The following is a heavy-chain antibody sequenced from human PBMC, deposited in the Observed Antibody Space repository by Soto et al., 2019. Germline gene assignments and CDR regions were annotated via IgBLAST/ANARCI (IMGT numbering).Heavy chain of an antibody. Sequence: EVQLEESGGGLVQPGGSLRLSCAASGFTFSRYTMNWVRQTPGKGLEWVSYISSGSLSIYYADSVKGRFTVSRDNAKNSLLLQMNSLRDEDTAVYYCARGGSSSDNGMDVWGQGTKVTVSS. CDR1: GFTFSRYT. CDR3: ARGGSSSDNGMDV. V-gene: IGHV3-48*02. CDR2: ISSGSLSI. J-gene: IGHJ6*02. D-gene: IGHD3-16*01.